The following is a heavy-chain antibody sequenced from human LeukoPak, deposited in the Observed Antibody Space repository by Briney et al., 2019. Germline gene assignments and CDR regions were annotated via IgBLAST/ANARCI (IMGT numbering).Heavy chain of an antibody. CDR3: ARGMKLKVKASFDY. J-gene: IGHJ4*02. CDR2: ISSSSSTI. CDR1: GFTFSSYS. Sequence: GGSLRLSCAASGFTFSSYSMNWVRQAPGKGLEWVSDISSSSSTIYYADSVKGRFTISRDNAKNSLYLQMNSLRAEDTAVYYCARGMKLKVKASFDYWGQGTLVTVSS. D-gene: IGHD2-21*01. V-gene: IGHV3-48*01.